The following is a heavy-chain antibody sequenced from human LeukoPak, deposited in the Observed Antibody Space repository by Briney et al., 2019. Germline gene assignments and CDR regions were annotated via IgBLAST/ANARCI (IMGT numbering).Heavy chain of an antibody. J-gene: IGHJ6*02. D-gene: IGHD3-10*02. CDR1: GFTFSNYW. Sequence: GGSLRLSCAASGFTFSNYWMHWVRQAPGKGLVWVSRINSDGSSTSYADSVKGRFTISRDNAKNTLYLQMNSLRAEDTAVYYCARDDVDYYYGMDVWGQGTTVTVSS. CDR2: INSDGSST. CDR3: ARDDVDYYYGMDV. V-gene: IGHV3-74*01.